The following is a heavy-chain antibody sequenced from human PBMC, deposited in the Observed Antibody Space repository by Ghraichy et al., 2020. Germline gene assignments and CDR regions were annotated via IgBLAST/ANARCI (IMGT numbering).Heavy chain of an antibody. D-gene: IGHD5-24*01. CDR2: IKSKTDGGTT. CDR3: TTDPPSGDGYNPTLFY. CDR1: GFTFRNAW. V-gene: IGHV3-15*01. Sequence: GGSLRLSCAASGFTFRNAWMSWVRQAPGKGLEWVGRIKSKTDGGTTDYAAPVKGRFTISRDDSKNTLYLQMNSLKTEDTAVYYCTTDPPSGDGYNPTLFYWGQGTLVTVSS. J-gene: IGHJ4*02.